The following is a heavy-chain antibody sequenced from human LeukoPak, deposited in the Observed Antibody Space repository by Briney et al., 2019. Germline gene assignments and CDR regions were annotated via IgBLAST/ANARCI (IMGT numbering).Heavy chain of an antibody. CDR1: GYSISSGYC. D-gene: IGHD5-24*01. CDR3: ARLTGGDGYKYYYYMDV. J-gene: IGHJ6*03. Sequence: SETLSLTCAVSGYSISSGYCWGWIRQPPGKGLEWIGSIYHSGSTYYNPSLKSRVTISVDTSKNQFSLKLSSVTAADTAVYYCARLTGGDGYKYYYYMDVWGKGTTVTVSS. CDR2: IYHSGST. V-gene: IGHV4-38-2*01.